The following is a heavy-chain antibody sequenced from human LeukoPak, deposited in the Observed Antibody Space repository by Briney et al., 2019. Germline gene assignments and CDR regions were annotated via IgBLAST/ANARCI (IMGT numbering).Heavy chain of an antibody. CDR2: INPNSGGT. J-gene: IGHJ6*02. V-gene: IGHV1-2*06. D-gene: IGHD3-3*01. CDR1: GFTFTSSA. CDR3: AREGFPPKISDFWSGLGPYYYYGMDV. Sequence: ASVKVSCKASGFTFTSSAVQWVRQAPGQGLEWMGRINPNSGGTNYAQKFQGRVTMTRDTSTSTVYMELSSLRSEDTAVYYCAREGFPPKISDFWSGLGPYYYYGMDVWGQGTTVTVSS.